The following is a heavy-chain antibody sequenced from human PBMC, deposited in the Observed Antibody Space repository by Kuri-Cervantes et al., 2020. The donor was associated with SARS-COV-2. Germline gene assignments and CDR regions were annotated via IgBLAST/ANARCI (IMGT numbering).Heavy chain of an antibody. V-gene: IGHV3-33*01. D-gene: IGHD5-18*01. CDR2: IWYDGSNK. CDR1: GFTFSSYG. CDR3: ARDYTAMVSPTFYYYYYGMDV. J-gene: IGHJ6*02. Sequence: GESLKISCAASGFTFSSYGMHWVRQAPGKGLEWVAVIWYDGSNKYYADSVKGRFTISRDNSKNTLYLQMNSLRAEDTAVYYCARDYTAMVSPTFYYYYYGMDVWGQGTTVTVSS.